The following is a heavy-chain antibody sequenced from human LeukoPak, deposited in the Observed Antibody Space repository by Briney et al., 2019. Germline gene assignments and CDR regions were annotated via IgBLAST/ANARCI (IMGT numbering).Heavy chain of an antibody. Sequence: GASVKVSCKASGGTFSSYAISWVRQAPGQGLEWMGRIIPILGIANYAQKFQGRVTITADKSTSTAYMELSSLRSEDTAVYYCARARHYYDSSGYSTEDYWGQGTLVTVSS. D-gene: IGHD3-22*01. CDR2: IIPILGIA. J-gene: IGHJ4*02. V-gene: IGHV1-69*04. CDR3: ARARHYYDSSGYSTEDY. CDR1: GGTFSSYA.